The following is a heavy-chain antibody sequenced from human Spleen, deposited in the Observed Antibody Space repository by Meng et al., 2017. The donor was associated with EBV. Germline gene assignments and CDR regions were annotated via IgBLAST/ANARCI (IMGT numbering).Heavy chain of an antibody. V-gene: IGHV2-5*02. CDR1: GSSFDTSGVE. J-gene: IGHJ4*02. Sequence: QLNLKEFVPTLVKPTQTLTLTCTFSGSSFDTSGVEVGWIRQPPGKPLEWLALIYWDDDQRYSPSLENRLTITRGTSRNQVVLTITNVDPADTGTYFCVHTSTPSSWQPDFWGQGILVTVSS. CDR2: IYWDDDQ. CDR3: VHTSTPSSWQPDF. D-gene: IGHD6-13*01.